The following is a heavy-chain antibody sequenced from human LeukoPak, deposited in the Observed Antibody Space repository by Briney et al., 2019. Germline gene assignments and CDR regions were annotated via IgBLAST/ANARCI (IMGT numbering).Heavy chain of an antibody. Sequence: PSQTLSLTCTVSGGSISSGGYYWSWIRQHPGKGLEWIGYIYYSGSTYYNPSLKSRVTISVDTSKNQFSLKLSSVTAADTAVYYCARDRMVRGVTTIDYWGQGTLVTVSS. CDR2: IYYSGST. CDR1: GGSISSGGYY. D-gene: IGHD3-10*01. J-gene: IGHJ4*02. CDR3: ARDRMVRGVTTIDY. V-gene: IGHV4-31*03.